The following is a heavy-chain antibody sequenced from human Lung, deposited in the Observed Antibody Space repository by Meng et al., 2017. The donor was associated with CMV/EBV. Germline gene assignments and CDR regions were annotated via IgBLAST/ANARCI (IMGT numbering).Heavy chain of an antibody. CDR3: VRSSGWSLFDY. V-gene: IGHV1-2*02. Sequence: QVPVVQSGAERKKPRALVKVSCTTLGFTFSDYYIHWVRQAPGQGLEWMGWVNSNNDATNYARKFQGRVSMTRDTSISTAHMELSRLMSDDTAVYYCVRSSGWSLFDYWGQGTLVTVSS. J-gene: IGHJ4*02. CDR1: GFTFSDYY. CDR2: VNSNNDAT. D-gene: IGHD6-19*01.